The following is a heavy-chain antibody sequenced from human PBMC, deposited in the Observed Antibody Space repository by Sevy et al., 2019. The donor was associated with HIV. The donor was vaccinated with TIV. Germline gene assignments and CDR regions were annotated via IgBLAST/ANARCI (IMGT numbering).Heavy chain of an antibody. Sequence: MHGESLKISCKGSGYSFTSYWISWVRQMPGKGLEWMGRIDPSDSYTNYSPSFQGHVTISADKSISTAYLQWSSLKASDTAMYYCASTTKPFDYGDERNFDYWGQGTLVTVSS. D-gene: IGHD4-17*01. J-gene: IGHJ4*02. CDR3: ASTTKPFDYGDERNFDY. CDR2: IDPSDSYT. CDR1: GYSFTSYW. V-gene: IGHV5-10-1*01.